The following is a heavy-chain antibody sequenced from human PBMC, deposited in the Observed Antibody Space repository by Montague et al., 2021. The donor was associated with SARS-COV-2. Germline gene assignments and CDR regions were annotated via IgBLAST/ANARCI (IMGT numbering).Heavy chain of an antibody. CDR1: GFTFSAYA. J-gene: IGHJ4*02. CDR3: AKEGIVGATSGVLY. D-gene: IGHD1-26*01. CDR2: IQAHVGRT. V-gene: IGHV3-33*06. Sequence: SLRLSCSASGFTFSAYALPGFSRATAPDLGRVRGIQAHVGRTHFAASVTSSFTISSDNSKNTLYLQMNSLRAEDTAVYYCAKEGIVGATSGVLYWGQGTEVT.